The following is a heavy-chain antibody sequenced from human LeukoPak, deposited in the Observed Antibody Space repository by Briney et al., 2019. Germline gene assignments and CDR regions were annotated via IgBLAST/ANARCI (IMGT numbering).Heavy chain of an antibody. J-gene: IGHJ4*02. D-gene: IGHD6-13*01. V-gene: IGHV3-21*04. CDR2: ISTSGSYI. CDR1: GFTFSRYS. CDR3: AKIVKAAPGLFDY. Sequence: GGSLRLSCAASGFTFSRYSMNWVRQAPGKGLEWVSSISTSGSYINYADSVKGRFIISRDNVKNSLYLQMNSLRADDTAVYYCAKIVKAAPGLFDYWGQGTLVTVS.